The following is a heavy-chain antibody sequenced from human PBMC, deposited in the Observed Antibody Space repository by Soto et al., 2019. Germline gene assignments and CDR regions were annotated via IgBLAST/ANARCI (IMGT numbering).Heavy chain of an antibody. J-gene: IGHJ5*02. CDR1: GDSITSNNNY. Sequence: SETLSITCTVSGDSITSNNNYWSWIRQRPGEGLEGIRFISYSGTTSYSPSLKSRVAISLDPSKNQFSLSLSSVTAADTAVYYCARGRGYSYGLDPWGQGTLVTVS. CDR3: ARGRGYSYGLDP. V-gene: IGHV4-30-4*01. D-gene: IGHD5-18*01. CDR2: ISYSGTT.